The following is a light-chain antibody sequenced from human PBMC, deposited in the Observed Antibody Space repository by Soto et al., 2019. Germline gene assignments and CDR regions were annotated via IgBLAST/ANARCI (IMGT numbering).Light chain of an antibody. Sequence: QSALTQPASVSGSPGQSITISCTGTSSDVGGYNFVSWYQQHPGKAPKLMIYEVSNRPSGVSNRFSGSKSGNTASLTISGLQAEDEVDYYCSSYTSSTPLGYVFGTGTKLTVL. CDR2: EVS. J-gene: IGLJ1*01. CDR3: SSYTSSTPLGYV. CDR1: SSDVGGYNF. V-gene: IGLV2-14*01.